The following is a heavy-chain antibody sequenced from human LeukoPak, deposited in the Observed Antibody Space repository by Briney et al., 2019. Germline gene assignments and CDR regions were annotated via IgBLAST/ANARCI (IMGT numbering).Heavy chain of an antibody. CDR2: IYTSGST. V-gene: IGHV4-4*07. J-gene: IGHJ3*02. Sequence: PSETLSLTCTVSGGSISSYYWSWLRQPAGKGLEWIGRIYTSGSTNYNPSLKSRVTMSVDTSKNQFSLKLSSVTAADTAVYYCASRYSGSYGDAFDIWGQGTMVTVSS. CDR3: ASRYSGSYGDAFDI. CDR1: GGSISSYY. D-gene: IGHD1-26*01.